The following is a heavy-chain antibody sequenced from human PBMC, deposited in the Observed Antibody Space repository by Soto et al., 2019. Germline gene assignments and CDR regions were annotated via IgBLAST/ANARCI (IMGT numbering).Heavy chain of an antibody. J-gene: IGHJ5*02. CDR1: GFSLSAYGVR. CDR2: IHWNDDK. V-gene: IGHV2-5*01. D-gene: IGHD3-22*01. CDR3: AHTKDSSGFLTS. Sequence: SGPALVNRTQTLTLTCSFSGFSLSAYGVRVIWFRQPPGETLEWLALIHWNDDKRYSPYLKSRLTITKDTSKNQVVLTLTNLDPLDTGTYFCAHTKDSSGFLTSWGQGILVTVSS.